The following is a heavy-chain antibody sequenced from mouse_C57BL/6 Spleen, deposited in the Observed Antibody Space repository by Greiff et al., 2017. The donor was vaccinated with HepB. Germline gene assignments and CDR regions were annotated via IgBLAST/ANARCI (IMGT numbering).Heavy chain of an antibody. CDR1: GYTFTSYW. CDR2: IDPSDSYT. V-gene: IGHV1-69*01. CDR3: ARATVVAPFDY. D-gene: IGHD1-1*01. Sequence: QVQLQQPGAELVMPGASVKLSCKASGYTFTSYWMHWVKQRPGQGLEWIGEIDPSDSYTNYNQKFKGKSTLTVDKSSSTAYMQLSSLTSEDSAVYYCARATVVAPFDYWGQGTTLTVSS. J-gene: IGHJ2*01.